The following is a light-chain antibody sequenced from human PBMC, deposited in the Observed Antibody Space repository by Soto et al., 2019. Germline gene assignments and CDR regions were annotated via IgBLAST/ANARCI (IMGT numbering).Light chain of an antibody. CDR3: QQYNSYAGT. J-gene: IGKJ1*01. V-gene: IGKV1-5*03. CDR2: KAS. Sequence: DIQMTQSHSTLSASVGDRVTITCRASQSISSWLAWYQQKPGKAPKLLIYKASSLESGVPSRFSGGGSGTEFTLTISSLQPDDFATYYCQQYNSYAGTFGQGTKVEIK. CDR1: QSISSW.